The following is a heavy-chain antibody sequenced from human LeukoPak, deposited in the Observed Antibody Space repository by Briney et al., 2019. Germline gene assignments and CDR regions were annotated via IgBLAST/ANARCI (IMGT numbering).Heavy chain of an antibody. CDR3: ARASPGYDSSGYLQGYYYMDV. Sequence: PSETLSLTCTVSGGSISSYYWSWIRQPPGKGPEWIGYIYYSGSTNYNPSLKSRVTISVDTSKNQFSLKLSSVTAADTAVYYCARASPGYDSSGYLQGYYYMDVWGKGTTVTVSS. D-gene: IGHD3-22*01. CDR2: IYYSGST. J-gene: IGHJ6*03. V-gene: IGHV4-59*12. CDR1: GGSISSYY.